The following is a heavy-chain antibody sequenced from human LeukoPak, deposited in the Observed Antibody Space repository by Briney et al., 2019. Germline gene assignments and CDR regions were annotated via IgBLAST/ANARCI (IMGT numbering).Heavy chain of an antibody. CDR1: GFTSSSYA. Sequence: GGSLRLSCAASGFTSSSYAMHWVRQAPGKGLEWVAVISYDGSNKYYADSVKGRFTISRDNSKNTLYLQMNSLRAEDTAVYYCARDITFGGVIVFDYWGQGTLVTVSS. J-gene: IGHJ4*02. V-gene: IGHV3-30*04. CDR3: ARDITFGGVIVFDY. D-gene: IGHD3-16*02. CDR2: ISYDGSNK.